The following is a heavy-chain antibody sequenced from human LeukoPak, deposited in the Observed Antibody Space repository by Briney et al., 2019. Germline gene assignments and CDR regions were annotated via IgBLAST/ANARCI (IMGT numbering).Heavy chain of an antibody. V-gene: IGHV1-46*01. CDR2: INPSGGST. J-gene: IGHJ4*02. CDR3: ARGPATTRIGAGRFDY. Sequence: ASVKVSCKAFGYSLTNYYVHWVRQAPGQGLEWMGEINPSGGSTSYAQKFQGRITVTRDTYTNTVYMDLSGLRSQDTATYYCARGPATTRIGAGRFDYWGQGSLLTVAS. D-gene: IGHD5-12*01. CDR1: GYSLTNYY.